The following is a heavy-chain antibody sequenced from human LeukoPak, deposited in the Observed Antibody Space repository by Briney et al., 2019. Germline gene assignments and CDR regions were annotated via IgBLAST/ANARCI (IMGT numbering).Heavy chain of an antibody. CDR3: ARDSSSWYVYYYYYGMDV. CDR2: IKQDGSEK. J-gene: IGHJ6*02. CDR1: GFTFSSYW. D-gene: IGHD6-13*01. V-gene: IGHV3-7*01. Sequence: GGSLRLSCAASGFTFSSYWMSWVRQAPGKGLEWVANIKQDGSEKYYVDSVKGRFTISRDNAKNSLYLQMNSLRAEDTAVYYCARDSSSWYVYYYYYGMDVWGQGTTVTVS.